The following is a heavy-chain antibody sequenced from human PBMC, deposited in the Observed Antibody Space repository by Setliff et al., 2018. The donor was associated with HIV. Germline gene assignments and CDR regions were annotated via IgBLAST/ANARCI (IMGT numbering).Heavy chain of an antibody. CDR1: GYSITSGYY. J-gene: IGHJ3*02. Sequence: SETLSLTCSVSGYSITSGYYWGWIRQPPGKGLEWIGSIHHSGSTYYNPSLKSRVTISVDTSKNQFSLKLSSVTAADTAVYYCARGMLRSSWYAHHDAFDIWGQGAMVTVSS. D-gene: IGHD6-13*01. CDR2: IHHSGST. CDR3: ARGMLRSSWYAHHDAFDI. V-gene: IGHV4-38-2*02.